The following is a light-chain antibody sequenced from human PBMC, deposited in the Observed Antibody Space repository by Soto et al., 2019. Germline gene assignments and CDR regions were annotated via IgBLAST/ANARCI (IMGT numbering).Light chain of an antibody. CDR1: QSVRSNY. CDR3: QQYHDLPLT. CDR2: NSN. V-gene: IGKV3-20*01. Sequence: EIVLTQSPATLSLSPGERATLSCRASQSVRSNYLAWYQQKPNRAPRLLIDNSNTRATGVPDRFSGSGSGTEFTLPISRLEPEDFAVYYYQQYHDLPLTFGQGTKVEMK. J-gene: IGKJ1*01.